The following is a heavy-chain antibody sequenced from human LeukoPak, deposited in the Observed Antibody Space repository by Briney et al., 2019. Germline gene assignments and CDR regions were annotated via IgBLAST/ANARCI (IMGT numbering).Heavy chain of an antibody. D-gene: IGHD3-10*01. CDR2: INHSGST. J-gene: IGHJ5*02. V-gene: IGHV4-34*01. CDR3: ATGGMVRNWFDP. Sequence: SETLSLTCAVYGGSFSGYYWSWIRQPPGKGLEWIGEINHSGSTNYNPSLKSRVTISVDTSKNQFSLKLSSVTAADTAVYYCATGGMVRNWFDPWGRGTLVTVSS. CDR1: GGSFSGYY.